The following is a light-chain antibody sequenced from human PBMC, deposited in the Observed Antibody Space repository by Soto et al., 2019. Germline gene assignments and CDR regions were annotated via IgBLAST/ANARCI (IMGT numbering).Light chain of an antibody. CDR3: QQYGSSGT. CDR2: CVS. V-gene: IGKV3-20*01. J-gene: IGKJ1*01. Sequence: EIVMTQSAATLCVSPGEGATLXRRASQSFWSHLGWYQQKIGEAPRRLIYCVSSRDSGVTTRFSGSGCGKDFILTISRLEPEDLAVYYCQQYGSSGTFGQGTKVDIK. CDR1: QSFWSH.